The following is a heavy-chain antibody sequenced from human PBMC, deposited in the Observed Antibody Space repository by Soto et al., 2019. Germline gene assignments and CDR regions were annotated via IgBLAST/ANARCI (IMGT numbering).Heavy chain of an antibody. CDR1: SDSSSSYK. V-gene: IGHV4-59*08. CDR3: VRQGFGPLHGLVDV. CDR2: IDNNGGT. D-gene: IGHD3-10*01. Sequence: QVQLQESGPGLVKPSETLSLTCTVSSDSSSSYKWSWIRQTPGKGLEWIGYIDNNGGTSYNPSLRSRITITISIDTSTKQVSLRLSSVPAADTAVYYCVRQGFGPLHGLVDVWGQGTTVTVSS. J-gene: IGHJ6*02.